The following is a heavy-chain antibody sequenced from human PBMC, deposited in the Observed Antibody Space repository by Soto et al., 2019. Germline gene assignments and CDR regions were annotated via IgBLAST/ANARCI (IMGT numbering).Heavy chain of an antibody. J-gene: IGHJ4*02. V-gene: IGHV3-9*01. CDR1: GFTFDDYA. CDR2: ISWNSGSI. Sequence: EVQLVESGGGLVQPGRSLRLSCAASGFTFDDYAMHWVRQAPGKGLEWVSGISWNSGSIGYADSVKGRFTISRDNAKNSLYLQMNRLRAEDTAVYYCAKGGYYYDSSGYWWGQGTLVTVSS. CDR3: AKGGYYYDSSGYW. D-gene: IGHD3-22*01.